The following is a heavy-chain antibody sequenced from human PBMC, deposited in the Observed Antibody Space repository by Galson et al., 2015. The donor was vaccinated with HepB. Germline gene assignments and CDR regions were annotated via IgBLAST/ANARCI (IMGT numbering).Heavy chain of an antibody. D-gene: IGHD3-22*01. CDR2: ISYDGSNV. Sequence: SLRLSCAASGFTFSRYGMHWVRQAPGKGLEWVAVISYDGSNVYYGDSVKGRFNISRDNSKNTLYLQMNSLRGEDTAVYFCARDQGTKIFTMIVVNAMDVWGQGTTVTVSS. CDR1: GFTFSRYG. V-gene: IGHV3-30*04. CDR3: ARDQGTKIFTMIVVNAMDV. J-gene: IGHJ6*02.